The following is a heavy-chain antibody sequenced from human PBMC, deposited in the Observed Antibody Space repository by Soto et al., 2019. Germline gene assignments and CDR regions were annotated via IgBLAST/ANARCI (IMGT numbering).Heavy chain of an antibody. V-gene: IGHV4-59*01. CDR2: IYYSGST. CDR3: ARVGTVTTLDAFDI. J-gene: IGHJ3*02. D-gene: IGHD4-17*01. CDR1: GGSISSYY. Sequence: SETLSLTCTVSGGSISSYYWSWIRQPPGKGLEWIGYIYYSGSTNYNPSLKSRVTISVDTSKNQFSLKLSSVTAADTAVYYCARVGTVTTLDAFDIWGQGTMVTVSS.